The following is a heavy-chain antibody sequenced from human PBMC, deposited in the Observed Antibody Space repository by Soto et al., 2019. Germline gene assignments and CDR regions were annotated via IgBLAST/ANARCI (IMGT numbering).Heavy chain of an antibody. J-gene: IGHJ4*02. D-gene: IGHD3-10*01. CDR1: GFTFSTYA. CDR3: AKSRAYGSGTYYRPDF. Sequence: GGSLRLSCAASGFTFSTYAIIWVRQAPGKGLEWVSAISGSGDSTRYADSVKGRFTISRDNSEDTLYLEMNSLRAEDTATYYCAKSRAYGSGTYYRPDFWGQGTLVTVSS. CDR2: ISGSGDST. V-gene: IGHV3-23*01.